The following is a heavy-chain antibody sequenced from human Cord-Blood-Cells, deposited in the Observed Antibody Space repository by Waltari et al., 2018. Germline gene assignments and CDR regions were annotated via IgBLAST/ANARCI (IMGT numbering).Heavy chain of an antibody. J-gene: IGHJ6*02. V-gene: IGHV1-24*01. D-gene: IGHD1-7*01. Sequence: QVQLVQSGAEVKKPGASVKVSCKVSGYTLTALSMHRVRQAPGKGLGWMGGFDPEDGETIYSQKFQGRVTMTEDTSTDTAYMELSSLRSEDTAVYYCATDNWNSPPTYGMDVWGQGTTVTVSS. CDR1: GYTLTALS. CDR2: FDPEDGET. CDR3: ATDNWNSPPTYGMDV.